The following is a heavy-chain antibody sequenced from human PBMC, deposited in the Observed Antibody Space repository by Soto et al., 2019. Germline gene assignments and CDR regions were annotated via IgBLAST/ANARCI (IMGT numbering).Heavy chain of an antibody. D-gene: IGHD1-20*01. V-gene: IGHV3-23*01. CDR3: AKSYGDTWKLYYFDY. Sequence: EVQLLESGGGLVQPGGSLRISCAASGFTFSKYSMSWVRQAPGKGLEWVSGISGIGGSTYYADSVKGRFTISRDNSKNTLYLQMNSLRAEDTAVYSCAKSYGDTWKLYYFDYWGQGTLVTVSS. CDR1: GFTFSKYS. J-gene: IGHJ4*02. CDR2: ISGIGGST.